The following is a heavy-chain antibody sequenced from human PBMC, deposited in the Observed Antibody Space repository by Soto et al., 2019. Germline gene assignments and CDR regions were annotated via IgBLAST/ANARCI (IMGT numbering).Heavy chain of an antibody. J-gene: IGHJ1*01. D-gene: IGHD4-17*01. CDR1: GFTFSSYA. CDR2: ISYDGSNK. Sequence: QVQLVESGGGVVQPGRSLRLSCAASGFTFSSYAMHWVRQAPGQWLEWVAVISYDGSNKYYADSVKGRFTISSDNSKKTLYLQMISLRAEDTAVYYCARGMTTVTTGYFQHWGQGTLVTVSS. CDR3: ARGMTTVTTGYFQH. V-gene: IGHV3-30-3*01.